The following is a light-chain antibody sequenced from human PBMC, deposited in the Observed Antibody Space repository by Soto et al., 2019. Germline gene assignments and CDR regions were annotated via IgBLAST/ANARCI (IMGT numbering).Light chain of an antibody. V-gene: IGKV3-20*01. J-gene: IGKJ3*01. Sequence: EIVLTQSPGALSLSPGERATLSCRASQSVSSSYLAWYQQKPGQAPRLLIYGASSRATGIPDRFSSSGSVTDFTLTISRLEPEDFAVYYCQPYGSSPPTFRPATKVEIK. CDR2: GAS. CDR3: QPYGSSPPT. CDR1: QSVSSSY.